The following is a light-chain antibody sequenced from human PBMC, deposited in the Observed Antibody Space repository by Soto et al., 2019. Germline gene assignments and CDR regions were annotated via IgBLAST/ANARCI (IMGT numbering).Light chain of an antibody. CDR3: QQYKSYST. J-gene: IGKJ2*01. CDR1: QDINNW. Sequence: DIQMTQSPSTLSASVGGRVTITCRASQDINNWLAWYQHKPGKAPKLLSYEASSLEIGVPSRFSGSGSGTEFTLTISSLQPDDFATYYCQQYKSYSTFGQGTKLEIK. CDR2: EAS. V-gene: IGKV1-5*01.